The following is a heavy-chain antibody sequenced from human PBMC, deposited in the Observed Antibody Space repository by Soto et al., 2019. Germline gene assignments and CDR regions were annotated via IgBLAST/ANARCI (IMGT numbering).Heavy chain of an antibody. Sequence: QDTLKESGPTLVKPRQTLTLTCTFSGFSLSTSGVGVGWIRQPPGKALEWLALIYWDDDKRYSPSLKSRLTITKDTSKNQVVLTLTNMDPVDTATYYCAHRVEYYYDSSGQDLYNWFDPWGQGTLVTVSS. J-gene: IGHJ5*02. V-gene: IGHV2-5*02. D-gene: IGHD3-22*01. CDR1: GFSLSTSGVG. CDR2: IYWDDDK. CDR3: AHRVEYYYDSSGQDLYNWFDP.